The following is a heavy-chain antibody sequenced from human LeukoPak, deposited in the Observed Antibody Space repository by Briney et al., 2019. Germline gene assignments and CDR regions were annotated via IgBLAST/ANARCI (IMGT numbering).Heavy chain of an antibody. CDR2: INPNSGGT. CDR3: ARVYDSSGTDY. J-gene: IGHJ4*02. V-gene: IGHV1-2*06. D-gene: IGHD3-22*01. CDR1: GYTFTGYY. Sequence: ASVKVSCKASGYTFTGYYMHWVRQAPGQGLEWMGRINPNSGGTNYAQKFQGRVTMTRDTPISTAYMELSRLRSDDTAVYYCARVYDSSGTDYWGQGTLVTVSS.